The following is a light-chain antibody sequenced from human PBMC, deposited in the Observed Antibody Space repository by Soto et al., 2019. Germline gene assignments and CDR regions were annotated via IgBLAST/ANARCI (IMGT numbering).Light chain of an antibody. CDR3: QHYDNLPPLT. V-gene: IGKV1-33*01. CDR2: DAS. CDR1: QDISNY. J-gene: IGKJ4*01. Sequence: DIQMTQSPSSLSASVGDRVTITCQASQDISNYLNWYQQKPGKAPKLLIYDASNLETGVPSRFSGSGSGTDFTFTISSLQPEDIATYYCQHYDNLPPLTFAGGTKVAIK.